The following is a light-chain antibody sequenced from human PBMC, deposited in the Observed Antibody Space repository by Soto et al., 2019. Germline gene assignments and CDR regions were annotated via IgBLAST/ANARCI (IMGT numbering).Light chain of an antibody. CDR2: GAS. Sequence: IQLTQSPSSLSASGGDGVTITCRASQGIGSNLAWYLQKPGEAPKLLVYGASTLQGGVPSRFSGSGSGTLFTLTITSLQPEDFATYFCQQSNSYPLTFGGGTKV. CDR1: QGIGSN. CDR3: QQSNSYPLT. V-gene: IGKV1-9*01. J-gene: IGKJ4*01.